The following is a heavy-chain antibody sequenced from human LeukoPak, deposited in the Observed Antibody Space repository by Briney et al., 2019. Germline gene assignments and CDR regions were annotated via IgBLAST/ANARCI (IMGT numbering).Heavy chain of an antibody. CDR3: ARSPAGIAAPVGDY. V-gene: IGHV1-69*04. CDR2: IIPILGIA. CDR1: GYTFTSYA. Sequence: ASVKVSCKASGYTFTSYAMNWVRQAPGQGLEWMGRIIPILGIANYAQKFQGRVTITADKSTSTAYMELSSLRSEDTAVYYCARSPAGIAAPVGDYWGQGTLVTVSS. J-gene: IGHJ4*02. D-gene: IGHD6-13*01.